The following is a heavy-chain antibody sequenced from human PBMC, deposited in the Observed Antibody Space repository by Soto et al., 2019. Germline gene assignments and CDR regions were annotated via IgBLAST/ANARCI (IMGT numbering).Heavy chain of an antibody. J-gene: IGHJ6*02. CDR3: AFIFRDGYYYYGMDV. D-gene: IGHD3-10*01. Sequence: SETLSLTCAVYGGSFSGYYWSWIRQPPGKGLEWIGEINHSGSTNYNPSLKSRVTISVDTSKNQFSLKLSSVTAADTAVYYCAFIFRDGYYYYGMDVWGQRTTVTVSS. V-gene: IGHV4-34*01. CDR2: INHSGST. CDR1: GGSFSGYY.